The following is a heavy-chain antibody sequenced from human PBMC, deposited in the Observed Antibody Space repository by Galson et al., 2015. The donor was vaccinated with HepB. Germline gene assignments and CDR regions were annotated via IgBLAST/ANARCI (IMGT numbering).Heavy chain of an antibody. V-gene: IGHV3-21*05. CDR3: ARAAEEQQLVDWYFDL. D-gene: IGHD6-13*01. CDR2: ISSSSSYT. J-gene: IGHJ2*01. Sequence: SLRLSCAASGFTFSSYSMNWVRQAPGKGLEWVSYISSSSSYTNYADSVKGRFTISRDNAKNSLYLQMNSLRAEDTAVYYCARAAEEQQLVDWYFDLWGRGTLVTVSS. CDR1: GFTFSSYS.